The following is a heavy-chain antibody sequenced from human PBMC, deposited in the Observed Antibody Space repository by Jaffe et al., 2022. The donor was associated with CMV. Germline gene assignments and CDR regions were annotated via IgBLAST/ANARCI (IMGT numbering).Heavy chain of an antibody. CDR1: GLIFTDYR. CDR2: IKADGSGK. D-gene: IGHD6-25*01. V-gene: IGHV3-7*03. Sequence: VQLVESGGDLVQPGGSLRLSCEASGLIFTDYRMSWVRQAPGKGLEWVANIKADGSGKYYADSVKGRFTISRDNARNSLYLEMNTLTAEDTAVYYCSALFFDIWGQGTMVTVSS. CDR3: SALFFDI. J-gene: IGHJ3*02.